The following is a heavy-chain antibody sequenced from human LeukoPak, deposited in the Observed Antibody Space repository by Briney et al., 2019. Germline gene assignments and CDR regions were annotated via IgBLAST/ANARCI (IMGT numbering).Heavy chain of an antibody. D-gene: IGHD3-10*01. CDR2: ITGSGGNT. CDR3: AKDFLRNMVLGFDY. J-gene: IGHJ4*02. Sequence: GGSLRLSCAASGFAFASFALTWVRQAPGKGLEWVSTITGSGGNTYYADSVKGRFTISRDNSKNTLYLQMNSLRAEDTAVFYCAKDFLRNMVLGFDYWGQETLVTVSS. V-gene: IGHV3-23*01. CDR1: GFAFASFA.